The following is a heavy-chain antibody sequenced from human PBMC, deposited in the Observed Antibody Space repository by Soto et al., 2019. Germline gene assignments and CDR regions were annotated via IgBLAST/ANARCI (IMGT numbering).Heavy chain of an antibody. CDR2: ISAYNGNT. CDR3: ARDGSSYSSGYYEYFQH. Sequence: QVQLVQSGAEVKKPGASVKVSCKASGYTFTSYGISWVRQAPGQGLEWMGWISAYNGNTNYAQKLQGRVTMTTDTSTSTAYRELRSLRSDDTAVYYCARDGSSYSSGYYEYFQHWGQGTLVTVSS. V-gene: IGHV1-18*01. J-gene: IGHJ1*01. CDR1: GYTFTSYG. D-gene: IGHD3-22*01.